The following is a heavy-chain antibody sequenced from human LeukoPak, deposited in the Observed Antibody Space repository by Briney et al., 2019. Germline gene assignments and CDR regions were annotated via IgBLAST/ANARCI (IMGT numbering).Heavy chain of an antibody. J-gene: IGHJ3*02. Sequence: SETLSLTCTVSGGSISSFYWSWIRQPPGKGLEWIGHIYYSGSTNYNPSLKSRVTISVDTSKNQFSLKLSSVTAADTAVYYCARHGRWELLMSAFDIWGQGTMVTVSS. D-gene: IGHD1-26*01. CDR2: IYYSGST. CDR3: ARHGRWELLMSAFDI. CDR1: GGSISSFY. V-gene: IGHV4-59*08.